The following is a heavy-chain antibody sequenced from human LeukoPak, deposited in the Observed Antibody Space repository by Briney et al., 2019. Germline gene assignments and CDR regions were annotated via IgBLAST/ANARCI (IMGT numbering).Heavy chain of an antibody. D-gene: IGHD3-22*01. J-gene: IGHJ4*02. CDR3: ARVGYYESSGYYEY. V-gene: IGHV1-2*06. CDR2: INPNSGGT. Sequence: ASVKVSCKASGYTLTDYYMHWVRQAPGQGLEWMGRINPNSGGTNYAQKFQGRVTMTRDTSISTVYMELSRLRSGDTAVYYCARVGYYESSGYYEYWGQGTLVTVSS. CDR1: GYTLTDYY.